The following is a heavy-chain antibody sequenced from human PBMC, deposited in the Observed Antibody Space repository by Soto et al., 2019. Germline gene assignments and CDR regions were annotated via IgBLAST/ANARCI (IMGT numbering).Heavy chain of an antibody. Sequence: GGSLRLSCAASGCSFGSYALSWVRQAPGKGLEWVSTISGSDGKTFYADSVKGRFSISRDTSQSTLYLQMNSLRADDTAMYYCARWSYLDYWGQGTRVTVSS. CDR1: GCSFGSYA. CDR3: ARWSYLDY. J-gene: IGHJ4*02. V-gene: IGHV3-23*01. D-gene: IGHD3-3*01. CDR2: ISGSDGKT.